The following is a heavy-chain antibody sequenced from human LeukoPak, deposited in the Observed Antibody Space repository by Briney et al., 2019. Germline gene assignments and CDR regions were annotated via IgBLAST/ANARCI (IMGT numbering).Heavy chain of an antibody. Sequence: PGGSLRLSCAASGFSFSDAWMSWVRQAPGKGLEWIGHIKSKPAGGTTDYAAPVKGRFTISRDDSKNTLYLQMNSLKTEDTAVYYCARVPKAQGAAGTYVYVHFDYWGQGTLVTVSS. CDR1: GFSFSDAW. CDR3: ARVPKAQGAAGTYVYVHFDY. D-gene: IGHD6-13*01. CDR2: IKSKPAGGTT. V-gene: IGHV3-15*01. J-gene: IGHJ4*02.